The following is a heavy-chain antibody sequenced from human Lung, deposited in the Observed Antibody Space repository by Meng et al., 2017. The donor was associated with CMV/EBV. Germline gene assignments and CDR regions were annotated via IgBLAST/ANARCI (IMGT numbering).Heavy chain of an antibody. CDR2: ISWNSGNM. CDR3: AKGPGYQAAKFYFDY. V-gene: IGHV3-9*01. D-gene: IGHD6-25*01. J-gene: IGHJ4*02. Sequence: SLKISCAGSGFNFGNYAMHWVRQAPGKGLEWVSSISWNSGNMGYADSVEGRFTISRDNAKKSVYLQMNSLRPEDTALYYCAKGPGYQAAKFYFDYWGQGKXVXVSS. CDR1: GFNFGNYA.